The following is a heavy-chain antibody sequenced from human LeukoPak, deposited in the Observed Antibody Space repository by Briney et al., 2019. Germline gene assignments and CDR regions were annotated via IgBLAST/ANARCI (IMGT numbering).Heavy chain of an antibody. J-gene: IGHJ5*02. Sequence: SETLSLTCAVYGGSSSGYYWSWIRQPPGKGLEWIGEINHSGSTNYNPSLKSRVTISVDTSKNQFSLKLSSVTAADTAVYYCARGLSKAYYYDSSGYWFDPWGQGTLVTVSS. V-gene: IGHV4-34*01. CDR3: ARGLSKAYYYDSSGYWFDP. CDR1: GGSSSGYY. D-gene: IGHD3-22*01. CDR2: INHSGST.